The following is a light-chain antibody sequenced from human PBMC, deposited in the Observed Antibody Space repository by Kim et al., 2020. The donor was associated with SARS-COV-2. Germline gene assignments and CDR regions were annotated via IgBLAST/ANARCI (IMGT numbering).Light chain of an antibody. V-gene: IGKV2-29*02. Sequence: DIELTQSPLSLSVTPGQPASMSCRSSQSLVHPDGHTYLNWYLQKPGRSPQLLLLEVSRRFSGVPDRFTGTGSGTDFTLTISRVEADDVGVYYCMQGICPLSFGGGTKLEI. J-gene: IGKJ4*01. CDR1: QSLVHPDGHTY. CDR2: EVS. CDR3: MQGICPLS.